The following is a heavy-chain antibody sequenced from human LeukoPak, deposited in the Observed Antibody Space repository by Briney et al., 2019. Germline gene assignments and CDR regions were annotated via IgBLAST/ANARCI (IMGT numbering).Heavy chain of an antibody. CDR2: ISSSSSYI. CDR1: GFTFSSYS. V-gene: IGHV3-21*01. J-gene: IGHJ3*02. CDR3: ARCEDTAMAEVAFDI. D-gene: IGHD5-18*01. Sequence: GGSLRLSCAASGFTFSSYSMNWVRQAPGKGLEWVSSISSSSSYIYYADSVKGRFTISRDNAKNSLCLQMNSLRAEDTAVYYCARCEDTAMAEVAFDIWGQGTMVTVSS.